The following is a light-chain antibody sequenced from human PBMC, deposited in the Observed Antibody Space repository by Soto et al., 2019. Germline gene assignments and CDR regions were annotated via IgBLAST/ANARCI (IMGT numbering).Light chain of an antibody. CDR2: GAS. V-gene: IGKV3-20*01. CDR3: HQYGSSPWT. CDR1: QSVSSSY. Sequence: EIVLTQSPGTLSLSPWERATLSCRASQSVSSSYLAWYQQKPGQAPRLLIFGASSRATGIPDRFSGSGSGTDFTLTIIRLEPEDFAVYHCHQYGSSPWTFGQGTKVEI. J-gene: IGKJ1*01.